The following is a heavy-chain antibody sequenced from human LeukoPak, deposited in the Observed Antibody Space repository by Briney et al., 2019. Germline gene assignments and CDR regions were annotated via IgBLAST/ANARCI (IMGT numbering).Heavy chain of an antibody. J-gene: IGHJ4*02. CDR3: ARGLGNIGYYVIDY. Sequence: ASVKVSCKASGYTFTGYYMRWVRQAPGQGLEWMGWINTNNGGTNYAQKFQGRVTMTRDTSISTAYMELSGLRSDDTAVYYCARGLGNIGYYVIDYWGRGTLVIVSS. D-gene: IGHD3-3*01. CDR1: GYTFTGYY. CDR2: INTNNGGT. V-gene: IGHV1-2*02.